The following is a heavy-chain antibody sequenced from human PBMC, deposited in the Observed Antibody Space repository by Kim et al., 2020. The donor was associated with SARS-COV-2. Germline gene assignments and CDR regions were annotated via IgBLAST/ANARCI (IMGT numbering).Heavy chain of an antibody. CDR3: AGHVPWGLDGVTGV. D-gene: IGHD2-8*01. J-gene: IGHJ3*01. Sequence: SETLSLTCSVSGASMSTAESYWGWIRQPPGKGLDWIATIDYRGNTFSSPSLKSRVTMSLDTSKKQFTLTLSSVTAADSSVYYCAGHVPWGLDGVTGVWGRGTMVTVSP. CDR1: GASMSTAESY. CDR2: IDYRGNT. V-gene: IGHV4-39*01.